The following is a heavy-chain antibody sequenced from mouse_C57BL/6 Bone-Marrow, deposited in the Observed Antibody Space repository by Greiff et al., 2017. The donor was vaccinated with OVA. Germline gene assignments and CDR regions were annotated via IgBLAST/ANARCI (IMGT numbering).Heavy chain of an antibody. D-gene: IGHD2-3*01. V-gene: IGHV14-4*01. Sequence: EVQLQQSGAELVRPGASVKLSCTASGFNIKDDYMHWVKQRPEQGLEWIGWIDPENGDTAYASKFQGKATITADTSSNTAYLQLSSLTSEDTAVYYCTAYDGYYDWYFDVWGTGTTVTVSS. CDR3: TAYDGYYDWYFDV. CDR1: GFNIKDDY. CDR2: IDPENGDT. J-gene: IGHJ1*03.